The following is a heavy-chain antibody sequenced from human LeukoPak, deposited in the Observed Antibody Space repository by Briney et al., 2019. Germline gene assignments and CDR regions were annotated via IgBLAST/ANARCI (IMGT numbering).Heavy chain of an antibody. V-gene: IGHV4-59*01. CDR3: ARGSGIAVAGTGAFDI. CDR1: GGSISSYY. Sequence: LETLSLTCTVSGGSISSYYWSWIRQPPGKGLEWIGYIYYSGSTNYNPSLKSRVTISVDTSKNQFSLKLSSVTAADTAVYYCARGSGIAVAGTGAFDIWGQGTMVTVSS. CDR2: IYYSGST. D-gene: IGHD6-19*01. J-gene: IGHJ3*02.